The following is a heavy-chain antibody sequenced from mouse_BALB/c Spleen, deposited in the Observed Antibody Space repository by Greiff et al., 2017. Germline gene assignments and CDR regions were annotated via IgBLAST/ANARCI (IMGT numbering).Heavy chain of an antibody. CDR2: IDPANGNT. CDR1: GFNIKDTY. D-gene: IGHD1-1*01. J-gene: IGHJ3*01. Sequence: EVMLVESGAELVKPGASVKLSCTASGFNIKDTYMHWVKQRPEQGLEWIGRIDPANGNTKYDPKFQGKATITADTSSNTAYLQLSSLTSEDTAVYYCANPYGSGAYWGQGTLVTVSA. V-gene: IGHV14-3*02. CDR3: ANPYGSGAY.